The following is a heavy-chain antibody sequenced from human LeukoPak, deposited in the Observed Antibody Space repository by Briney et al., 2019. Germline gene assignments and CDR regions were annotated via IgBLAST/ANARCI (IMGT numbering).Heavy chain of an antibody. Sequence: GGSLRLSCAASGFTFSSYGMNWVRQAPGKGLEWVSYISSSSSTIYYADSVKGRFTISRDNAKNSLYLQMNSLRAEDTAVYYCARDREQLVPYYYYYYYMDVWGKGTTVTVSS. J-gene: IGHJ6*03. CDR2: ISSSSSTI. D-gene: IGHD6-13*01. V-gene: IGHV3-48*01. CDR3: ARDREQLVPYYYYYYYMDV. CDR1: GFTFSSYG.